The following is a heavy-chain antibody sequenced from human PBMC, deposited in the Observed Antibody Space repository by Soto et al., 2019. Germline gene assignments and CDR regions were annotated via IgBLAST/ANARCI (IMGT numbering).Heavy chain of an antibody. CDR1: GYTFTSYG. D-gene: IGHD3-3*01. CDR2: ISAYNGNT. J-gene: IGHJ3*02. Sequence: ASVKVSCKASGYTFTSYGISWVRQAPGQGLEWMGWISAYNGNTNYAQKLQGRVTMTTDTSTSTAYMELRSLRSDDTAVYYCAREEVNDFWSADAFDIWGQGTIVTVSS. CDR3: AREEVNDFWSADAFDI. V-gene: IGHV1-18*01.